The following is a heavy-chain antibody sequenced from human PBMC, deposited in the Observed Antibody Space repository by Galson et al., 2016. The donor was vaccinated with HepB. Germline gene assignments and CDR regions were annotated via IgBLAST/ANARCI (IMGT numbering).Heavy chain of an antibody. Sequence: SETLSLTCTVSGGSISSSSYWWGWIRQPPGKGLEWIGSIYYSGSTYYSESLASRLTLSIDTSKNQCSLRLTSVTAADTALYYCARRLHCGEISCLKDDAFDMWVQGTMVTVSS. CDR2: IYYSGST. D-gene: IGHD2-21*01. J-gene: IGHJ3*02. CDR3: ARRLHCGEISCLKDDAFDM. CDR1: GGSISSSSYW. V-gene: IGHV4-39*01.